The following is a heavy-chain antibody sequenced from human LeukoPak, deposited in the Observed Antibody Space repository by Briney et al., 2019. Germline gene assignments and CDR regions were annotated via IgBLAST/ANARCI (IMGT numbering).Heavy chain of an antibody. Sequence: ASVKVSCKASGYTFTGYYMHWVRQAPGQGLEWMGWINPNSGGTSYAQKFQGRVTMTRDTSISTAYMELSRLRSDDTAVYYCARANRGYLGFDYWGQGTLVTVSS. J-gene: IGHJ4*02. CDR3: ARANRGYLGFDY. CDR1: GYTFTGYY. D-gene: IGHD2-15*01. V-gene: IGHV1-2*02. CDR2: INPNSGGT.